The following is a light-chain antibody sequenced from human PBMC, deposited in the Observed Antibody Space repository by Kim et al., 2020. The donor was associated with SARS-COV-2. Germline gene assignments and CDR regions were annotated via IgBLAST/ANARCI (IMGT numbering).Light chain of an antibody. CDR1: SSNIGSNT. CDR3: AAWDDSLNGWV. J-gene: IGLJ3*02. V-gene: IGLV1-44*01. Sequence: GQRDTIYCSGSSSNIGSNTVNWYQQLPGTAPKLLIYSNDHRPSGVPDRFSGSKSGTSASLAISGLQSEDEAEYYCAAWDDSLNGWVFGGGTQLTVL. CDR2: SND.